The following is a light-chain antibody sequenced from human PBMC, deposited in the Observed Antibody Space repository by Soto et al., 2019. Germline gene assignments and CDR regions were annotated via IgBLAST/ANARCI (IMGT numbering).Light chain of an antibody. CDR2: EVS. Sequence: QSALTQPASVSGSPGQSITISCTGTSSYVGSYNYVSWYQQHPGKVPKLMIYEVSNRPSGVSNRFSGSKSGNTASLTISGLQAEDEADYYCSSYTSSSPVVFGGGTKLTVL. CDR1: SSYVGSYNY. CDR3: SSYTSSSPVV. J-gene: IGLJ2*01. V-gene: IGLV2-14*01.